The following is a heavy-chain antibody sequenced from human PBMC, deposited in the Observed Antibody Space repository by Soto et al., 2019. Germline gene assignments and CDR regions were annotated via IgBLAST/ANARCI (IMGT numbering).Heavy chain of an antibody. D-gene: IGHD6-13*01. CDR3: ARSEGDSSSWYYYDY. J-gene: IGHJ4*02. CDR1: GGSISSGGYY. CDR2: IYYSGST. V-gene: IGHV4-31*03. Sequence: SETLSLTCTVSGGSISSGGYYWSWIRQHPGKGLEWIGYIYYSGSTYYNPSLKSRVTISVDTSKNQFSLKLSSVTAADTAVYYCARSEGDSSSWYYYDYWGQGTLVTVSS.